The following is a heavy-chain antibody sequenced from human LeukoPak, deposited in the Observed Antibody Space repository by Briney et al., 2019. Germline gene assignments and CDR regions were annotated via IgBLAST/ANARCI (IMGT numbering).Heavy chain of an antibody. CDR2: VYYTGTT. Sequence: SETLSLTCTVSGGSISNYYWSWLRQSPGKELEWIAHVYYTGTTNYSPSLKSRLTVSVDPSKNQFSLNLSSVTAADTAVYYCARDAGYRSRLNYFDPWGQGTLVTVSS. J-gene: IGHJ5*02. V-gene: IGHV4-59*01. D-gene: IGHD5-24*01. CDR3: ARDAGYRSRLNYFDP. CDR1: GGSISNYY.